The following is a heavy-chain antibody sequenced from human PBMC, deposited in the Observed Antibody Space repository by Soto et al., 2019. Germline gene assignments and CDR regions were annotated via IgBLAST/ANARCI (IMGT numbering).Heavy chain of an antibody. D-gene: IGHD3-10*01. V-gene: IGHV1-69*01. Sequence: QVQLVQSGAEVKKPGSSVKVSCKASGGIFSTYGISWLRQAPGQGLEWMGGIIPLFGTPNYAQRFQGRVTITADESTSIAYMELSRLRSEDTTVYYCARDRDDYGSGNYYNRIDFWGQGTLVTVSS. CDR2: IIPLFGTP. J-gene: IGHJ4*02. CDR1: GGIFSTYG. CDR3: ARDRDDYGSGNYYNRIDF.